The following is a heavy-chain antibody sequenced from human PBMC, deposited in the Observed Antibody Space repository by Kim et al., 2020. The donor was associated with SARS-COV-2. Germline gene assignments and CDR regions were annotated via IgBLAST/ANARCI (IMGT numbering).Heavy chain of an antibody. CDR1: GFNFNNYV. J-gene: IGHJ5*01. V-gene: IGHV3-33*08. CDR3: ARAPDVLSLTCCFDS. CDR2: IYFDGTNE. Sequence: GGSLRLSCVASGFNFNNYVMHWVRQAPGKGLEWVANIYFDGTNENYADSVKGRFSISRDNSKNTLFLQMNSLSAEDTAVYYCARAPDVLSLTCCFDSWG. D-gene: IGHD3-10*02.